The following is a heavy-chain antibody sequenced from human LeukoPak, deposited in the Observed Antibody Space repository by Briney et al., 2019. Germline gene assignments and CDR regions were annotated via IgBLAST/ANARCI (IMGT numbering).Heavy chain of an antibody. CDR3: ARDLEAAGYFDN. CDR1: GASFISYY. J-gene: IGHJ4*02. CDR2: IYTSGNT. V-gene: IGHV4-4*07. D-gene: IGHD6-13*01. Sequence: SEALSLTCTVSGASFISYYWTWIRQPAGKGLEWIGRIYTSGNTNYNPSLKSRVTMSVDTSKNQFSLKLTSVTAADTAVYYCARDLEAAGYFDNWGQGTLVTVSS.